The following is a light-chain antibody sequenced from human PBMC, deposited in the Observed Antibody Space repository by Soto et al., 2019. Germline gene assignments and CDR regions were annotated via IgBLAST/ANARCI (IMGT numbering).Light chain of an antibody. CDR1: QRVLYSSNNKNY. V-gene: IGKV4-1*01. CDR3: QQYDSTPPT. J-gene: IGKJ2*01. CDR2: WAS. Sequence: DIVMTQSPDSLAVSLGERATINCKSSQRVLYSSNNKNYLAWYQQRPGHPPKLLIYWASTRESGVPDRFSGSGSGTDFTLTITSLQAEDVAVYYCQQYDSTPPTFGQGTKLEIK.